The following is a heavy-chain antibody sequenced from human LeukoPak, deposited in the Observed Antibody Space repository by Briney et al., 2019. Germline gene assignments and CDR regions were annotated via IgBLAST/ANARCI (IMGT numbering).Heavy chain of an antibody. D-gene: IGHD3-22*01. CDR3: ARAATYYFDSGVYYYLPLDF. V-gene: IGHV3-21*06. CDR2: INSGSSYI. CDR1: GFTVSSNY. J-gene: IGHJ4*02. Sequence: GGSLRLSCAASGFTVSSNYMSWVRQAPGKGLEWVSSINSGSSYIYYGDSVKGRFIISRDNAKNSLYLQMNTLRAEDTAVYYCARAATYYFDSGVYYYLPLDFWGQGTLVTVSS.